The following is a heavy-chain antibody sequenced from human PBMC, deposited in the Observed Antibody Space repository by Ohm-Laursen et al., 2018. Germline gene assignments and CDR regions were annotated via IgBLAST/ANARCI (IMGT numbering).Heavy chain of an antibody. V-gene: IGHV4-34*01. CDR3: ARLTPYYESSGYPDS. J-gene: IGHJ4*02. Sequence: GTLSLTCAVYGGSFSGYDWSWIRQPPGKGLEWIGEINHIGRTNYNPSLKSRVTISVDTSKNQVSLKLTSVTAADTAVYYCARLTPYYESSGYPDSWGQGTLVTVSS. D-gene: IGHD3-22*01. CDR2: INHIGRT. CDR1: GGSFSGYD.